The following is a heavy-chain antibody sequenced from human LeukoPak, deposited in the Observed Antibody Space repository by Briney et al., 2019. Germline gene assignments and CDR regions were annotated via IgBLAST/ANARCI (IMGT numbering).Heavy chain of an antibody. V-gene: IGHV3-48*03. CDR3: ARVRGGYNSFYFDY. J-gene: IGHJ4*02. CDR1: GFTFSSYE. Sequence: PGGSLRLSCAASGFTFSSYEMNWVRQAPGMGLGWVSYISSSGSTIYYADSVKGRFTISRDNAKNSLYLQMNSLRAEDTAVYYCARVRGGYNSFYFDYWGQGTLVTVSS. CDR2: ISSSGSTI. D-gene: IGHD5-24*01.